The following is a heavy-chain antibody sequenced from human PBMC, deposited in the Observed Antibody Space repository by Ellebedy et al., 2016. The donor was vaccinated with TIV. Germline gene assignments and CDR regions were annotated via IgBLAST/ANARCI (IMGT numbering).Heavy chain of an antibody. J-gene: IGHJ4*02. CDR1: GASISSSY. V-gene: IGHV4-39*07. CDR2: SSYSGST. Sequence: MPSETLSLTCAVSGASISSSYWSWIRQPPGKGLEWIGSSSYSGSTFYNPSLKSRVTISVDTSNNQISLSLNSVTAADTAMYDCARGGDFDWLFSNFWGQGTLVTVSS. CDR3: ARGGDFDWLFSNF. D-gene: IGHD3-9*01.